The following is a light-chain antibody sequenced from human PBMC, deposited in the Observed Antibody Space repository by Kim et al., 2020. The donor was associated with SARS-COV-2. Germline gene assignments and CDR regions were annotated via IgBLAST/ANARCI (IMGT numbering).Light chain of an antibody. V-gene: IGKV3-20*01. CDR1: QTVTSGH. CDR2: DAS. J-gene: IGKJ5*01. CDR3: QHYVSPPIT. Sequence: EIVLTQSPGTLSLSPGERATLSCRASQTVTSGHLAWYQQKPGQAPRLLIYDASTRATAIPDRFSGSGSGTDFTLTISRLDPEDFAVYYCQHYVSPPITFGQGTRLEIK.